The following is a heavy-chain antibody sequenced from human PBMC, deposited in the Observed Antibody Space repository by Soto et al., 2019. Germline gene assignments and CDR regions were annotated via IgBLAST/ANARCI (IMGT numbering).Heavy chain of an antibody. Sequence: SETLSLTCTVSGGSISSYYWSWIRQPAGKGLEWIGRIYTSGSTNYNPSLKSRVTTSVDTSKNQFSLKLSSVTAADTAVYYCARDLKGIAAAGSLYYYGMDVWGQGTTVTVSS. V-gene: IGHV4-4*07. CDR2: IYTSGST. J-gene: IGHJ6*02. D-gene: IGHD6-13*01. CDR1: GGSISSYY. CDR3: ARDLKGIAAAGSLYYYGMDV.